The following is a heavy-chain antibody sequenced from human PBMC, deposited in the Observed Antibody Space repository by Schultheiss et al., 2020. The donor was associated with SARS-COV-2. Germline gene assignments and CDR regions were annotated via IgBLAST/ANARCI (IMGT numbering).Heavy chain of an antibody. CDR3: ARGQLWFDY. J-gene: IGHJ4*02. CDR1: GGSFSGYY. CDR2: INHSGST. D-gene: IGHD3-10*01. Sequence: SETLSLTCAVYGGSFSGYYWSWIRQPPGKGLEWIGEINHSGSTNYNPSLKSRVTISVDTSKNQFSLKLSSVTAADTAVYYCARGQLWFDYWGQGTLVTVSS. V-gene: IGHV4-34*01.